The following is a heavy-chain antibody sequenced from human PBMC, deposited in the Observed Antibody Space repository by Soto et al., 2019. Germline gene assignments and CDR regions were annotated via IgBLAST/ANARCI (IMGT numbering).Heavy chain of an antibody. CDR1: GYTLTELS. Sequence: ASVKVSCKVSGYTLTELSMHWVRQAPGKGLEWMGGFDPEDGETIYAQKFQGRVTMTEDTSTDTAYIELSSLRSEDTAVYYCATEYYYGSGSYYYPPWXQGTLVTVSS. J-gene: IGHJ5*02. CDR3: ATEYYYGSGSYYYPP. D-gene: IGHD3-10*01. CDR2: FDPEDGET. V-gene: IGHV1-24*01.